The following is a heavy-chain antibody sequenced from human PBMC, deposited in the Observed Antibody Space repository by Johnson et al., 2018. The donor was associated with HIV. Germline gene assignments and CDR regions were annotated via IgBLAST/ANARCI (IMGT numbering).Heavy chain of an antibody. Sequence: VQLVESGGGLVQPGGSLILSCAASGFTFSSYWMHWVRQAPGKGLVWVSRISSDGSSTYYADSVKGRFTISRDNSKNTLYLQMNSLRAEDTAVYYCARDSGVRDAFDIWGQGTMVTVSS. D-gene: IGHD3-10*01. CDR2: ISSDGSST. V-gene: IGHV3-74*01. CDR1: GFTFSSYW. CDR3: ARDSGVRDAFDI. J-gene: IGHJ3*02.